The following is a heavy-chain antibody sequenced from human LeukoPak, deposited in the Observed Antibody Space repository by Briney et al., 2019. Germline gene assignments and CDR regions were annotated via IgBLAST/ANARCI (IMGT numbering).Heavy chain of an antibody. CDR1: GSCFNTYW. V-gene: IGHV5-51*01. CDR2: IYPGGSDT. CDR3: ARAYYCGGGGCKLEY. D-gene: IGHD2-21*01. J-gene: IGHJ4*02. Sequence: GESLQISSHGAGSCFNTYWIAWGRPMPGKGLEWMGIIYPGGSDTRYSPSFQGQITMSADKSINTAYLRWSSLKASDTAMYYCARAYYCGGGGCKLEYWGQGTLVTVSS.